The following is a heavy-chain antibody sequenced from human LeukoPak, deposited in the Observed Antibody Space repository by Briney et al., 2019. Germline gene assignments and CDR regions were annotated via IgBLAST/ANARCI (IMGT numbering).Heavy chain of an antibody. CDR3: ARGRTYYDSSGYYYAPAPFDY. Sequence: KSSETLSLTCAVYGGSFSGYYWSWIRQPPGKGLEWIGEINHSGSTNYNPSLKSRVTISVDTSKNQFSLKLGSVTAANTAVYYCARGRTYYDSSGYYYAPAPFDYWGQGTLVTVSS. D-gene: IGHD3-22*01. CDR2: INHSGST. V-gene: IGHV4-34*01. CDR1: GGSFSGYY. J-gene: IGHJ4*02.